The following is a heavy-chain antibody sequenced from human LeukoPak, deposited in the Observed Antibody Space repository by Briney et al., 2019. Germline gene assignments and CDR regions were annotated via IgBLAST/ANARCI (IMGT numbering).Heavy chain of an antibody. CDR3: ARGEGYTTSWYPYFDY. Sequence: KASQPLSLTCTVSGGSISSGSYYWSWIRQPPGKGLEWIGYIYYSGSTNYHPSLKSRVTISVDTSKNQFSLKLSSVTAADTAVYYCARGEGYTTSWYPYFDYWGQGTLVTVSS. V-gene: IGHV4-61*01. D-gene: IGHD6-13*01. CDR2: IYYSGST. J-gene: IGHJ4*02. CDR1: GGSISSGSYY.